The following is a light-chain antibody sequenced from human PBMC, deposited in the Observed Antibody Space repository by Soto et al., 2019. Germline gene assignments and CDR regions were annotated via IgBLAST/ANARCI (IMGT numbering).Light chain of an antibody. Sequence: QSALTQPASVSGSPGQSITISCSGTSSDVGAYTYVSWYQVHPGEPPKLVIYDVSKRPSGVSNRFSGSKSGSTASLTISGLQAEDEGDYYCSSYRSTSTLGVFGTGTKLTVL. V-gene: IGLV2-14*03. CDR1: SSDVGAYTY. CDR2: DVS. CDR3: SSYRSTSTLGV. J-gene: IGLJ1*01.